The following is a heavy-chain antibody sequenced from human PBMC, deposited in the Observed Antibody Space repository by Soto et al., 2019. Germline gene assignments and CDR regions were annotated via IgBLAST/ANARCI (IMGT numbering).Heavy chain of an antibody. J-gene: IGHJ6*02. V-gene: IGHV3-11*05. CDR2: ITGSSDYT. CDR1: GFTFSDYY. Sequence: QVQLVESGGGLVRPGGSLRLSCAASGFTFSDYYMTWIRQAPGKGLEWVSYITGSSDYTNYADSVKGRFTISRDNVKNSLYRQMNSLRAEDTAVYYCAREYDYGMDVWGQGTTVTVSS. CDR3: AREYDYGMDV.